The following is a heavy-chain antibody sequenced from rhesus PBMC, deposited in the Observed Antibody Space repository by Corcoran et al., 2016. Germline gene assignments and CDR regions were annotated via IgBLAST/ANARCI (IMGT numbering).Heavy chain of an antibody. D-gene: IGHD1-44*02. CDR3: AREEKMGACFDY. CDR1: GGSISAYY. Sequence: QVQLQESGPGLVKPSETLSLTCAVSGGSISAYYWNCIPQPPGKGLEGIGYIGGSSGTTYYNPSLNSRFTISTDTSKNQFSLKLSSVTAADTAVYYCAREEKMGACFDYWGQGVLVTVSS. V-gene: IGHV4-165*02. CDR2: IGGSSGTT. J-gene: IGHJ4*01.